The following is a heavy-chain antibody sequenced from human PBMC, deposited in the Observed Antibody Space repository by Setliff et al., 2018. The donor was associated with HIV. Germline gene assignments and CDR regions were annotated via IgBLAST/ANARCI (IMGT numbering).Heavy chain of an antibody. CDR2: IHHSRRT. CDR3: ARQGAVTGHSFDS. D-gene: IGHD6-19*01. J-gene: IGHJ4*02. CDR1: GGSFSGYY. V-gene: IGHV4-34*01. Sequence: SETLSLTCAVYGGSFSGYYWSWIRQSPEKGLEWIGEIHHSRRTNYSPSLKSRVAISLDTSKNQFSLKLSSVTAADTAIYYCARQGAVTGHSFDSWGQGALVTVSS.